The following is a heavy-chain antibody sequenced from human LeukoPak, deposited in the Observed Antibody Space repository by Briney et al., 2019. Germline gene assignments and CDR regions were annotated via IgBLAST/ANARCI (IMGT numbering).Heavy chain of an antibody. CDR1: GYTFASYA. CDR3: IRGYFDY. D-gene: IGHD5-12*01. CDR2: INAGNGNT. Sequence: GASVKVSCKASGYTFASYAIHWVRQAPGQRLEWMGWINAGNGNTKYSQKFQGRVTITRDTSASTVYMELSSLRSEDTAVYYCIRGYFDYWGQGTLVTVSS. J-gene: IGHJ4*02. V-gene: IGHV1-3*01.